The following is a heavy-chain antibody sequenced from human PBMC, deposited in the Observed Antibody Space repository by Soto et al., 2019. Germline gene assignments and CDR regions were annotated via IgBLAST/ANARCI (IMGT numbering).Heavy chain of an antibody. CDR1: GGTFSSYA. Sequence: SVKVSCKASGGTFSSYAISWVRQAPGQGLEWMGGIIPIFGTANYAQKFQGRVTITADESTSTAYMELSSLRSEDTAVYYCARDSVAAAGTVLGWFDPWGQGTLVTVSS. D-gene: IGHD6-13*01. V-gene: IGHV1-69*13. J-gene: IGHJ5*02. CDR3: ARDSVAAAGTVLGWFDP. CDR2: IIPIFGTA.